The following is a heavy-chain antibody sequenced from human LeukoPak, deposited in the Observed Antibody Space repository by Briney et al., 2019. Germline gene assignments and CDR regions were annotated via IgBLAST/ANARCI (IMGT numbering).Heavy chain of an antibody. D-gene: IGHD6-13*01. CDR1: GYTFTGYY. V-gene: IGHV1-2*02. CDR3: ARPLRSSWYEVDNWFDP. J-gene: IGHJ5*02. Sequence: ASVKVSCKASGYTFTGYYMHWVRQAPGQGLEWMGWINPNSGGTNYAQTFQGRVTMTRDTSISTAYMELSRLRSDDTAVYYCARPLRSSWYEVDNWFDPWGQGTLVTVSS. CDR2: INPNSGGT.